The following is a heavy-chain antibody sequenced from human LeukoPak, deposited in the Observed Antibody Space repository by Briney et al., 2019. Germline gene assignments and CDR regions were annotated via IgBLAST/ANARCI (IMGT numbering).Heavy chain of an antibody. D-gene: IGHD6-13*01. CDR1: GSSISSSSYY. Sequence: PSETLSLTCTVSGSSISSSSYYWGWIRQPPGKGLEWIGSIYYSGSTYYNPSLKSRVTISVDTSKNQFSLKLSSVTATDTAVYYCASQGVYGYSSSWYPLYYFDYWGQGTLVTVSS. CDR3: ASQGVYGYSSSWYPLYYFDY. CDR2: IYYSGST. J-gene: IGHJ4*02. V-gene: IGHV4-39*01.